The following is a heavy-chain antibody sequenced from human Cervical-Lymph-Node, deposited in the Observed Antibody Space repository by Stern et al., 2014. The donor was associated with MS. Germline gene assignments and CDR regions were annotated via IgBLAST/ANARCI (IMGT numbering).Heavy chain of an antibody. D-gene: IGHD2-15*01. V-gene: IGHV3-30-3*02. CDR3: AARGVLRIGQILDY. Sequence: MQLVESGGGVVQPGRSLRLSCVASGFGFSSFALHWVRPAPGKGLEWVAVISHDGSTRYYADSVKGRFTISRDNSKETLNRQMNSLSAEDTAVYYCAARGVLRIGQILDYWGQGTLVTVSS. J-gene: IGHJ4*02. CDR2: ISHDGSTR. CDR1: GFGFSSFA.